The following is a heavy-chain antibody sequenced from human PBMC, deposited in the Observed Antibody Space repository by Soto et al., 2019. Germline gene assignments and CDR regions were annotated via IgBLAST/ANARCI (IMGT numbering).Heavy chain of an antibody. CDR3: AKGLTTPDFDY. Sequence: EVQLLESGGGLVQPGGSLRLSCAASGFTFSSYAMSWVRQAPGKGLEWVSAISGSGGSTYYADSVKGRFTIPRDNTKNTLYLQMNSRRAEPTAVYYCAKGLTTPDFDYWGQGTLVTVSS. CDR2: ISGSGGST. D-gene: IGHD4-4*01. CDR1: GFTFSSYA. V-gene: IGHV3-23*01. J-gene: IGHJ4*02.